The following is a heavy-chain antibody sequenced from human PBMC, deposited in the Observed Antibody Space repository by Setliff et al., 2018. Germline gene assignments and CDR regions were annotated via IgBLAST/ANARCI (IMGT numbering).Heavy chain of an antibody. CDR3: AASRAYTGAVEEWFLPKTFDF. V-gene: IGHV4-4*07. J-gene: IGHJ4*02. CDR1: GGSIINSYY. Sequence: SETLSLTCTVSGGSIINSYYWSWIRQPAGKGLEWIGRISTSGNTNYNPSLKSRVTMSIDTSKNQLSLKLSSVTAADAALYYCAASRAYTGAVEEWFLPKTFDFWGQGSPVTVSS. D-gene: IGHD3-10*01. CDR2: ISTSGNT.